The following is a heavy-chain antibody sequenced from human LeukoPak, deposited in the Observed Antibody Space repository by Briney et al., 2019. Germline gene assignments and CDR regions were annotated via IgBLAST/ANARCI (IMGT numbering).Heavy chain of an antibody. J-gene: IGHJ4*02. CDR2: ISYDGSNK. CDR1: GFTFNTYA. CDR3: ARDNNWGSTHY. Sequence: PGRSLRLSCAASGFTFNTYAMHWVRQAPGKGLEWVAVISYDGSNKYYADSVKGRFTISRDNSKNTLFLQMSNLRAEDTAVYYCARDNNWGSTHYWGQGTLVTVSS. D-gene: IGHD7-27*01. V-gene: IGHV3-30*15.